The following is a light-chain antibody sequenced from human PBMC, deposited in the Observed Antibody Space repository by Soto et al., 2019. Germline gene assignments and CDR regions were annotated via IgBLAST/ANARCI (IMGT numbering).Light chain of an antibody. J-gene: IGKJ5*01. V-gene: IGKV3-11*01. CDR1: QSVSSY. CDR3: QQRSNWPPIT. Sequence: DIVLTQSPATLSLSPGERATLSCRASQSVSSYLAWYQQKPGQAPGLLIYDASNRATGIPARFSGSGSGTDFTLTISSLEPEDFAVYYCQQRSNWPPITFGQGTRLEI. CDR2: DAS.